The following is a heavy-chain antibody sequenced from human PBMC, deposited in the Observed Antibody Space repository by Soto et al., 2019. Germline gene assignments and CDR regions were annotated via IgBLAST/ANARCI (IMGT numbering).Heavy chain of an antibody. CDR2: IYYSGST. CDR1: GGSISSYY. Sequence: PSETLSLTCTFSGGSISSYYWSLIRQPPGKGLEWIGYIYYSGSTNYNPSLKSRVTISVDTSKNQFSLKLTSVTAADTAVYYCARVYGDYLDYWGQGTLVTVSS. CDR3: ARVYGDYLDY. V-gene: IGHV4-59*01. D-gene: IGHD4-17*01. J-gene: IGHJ4*02.